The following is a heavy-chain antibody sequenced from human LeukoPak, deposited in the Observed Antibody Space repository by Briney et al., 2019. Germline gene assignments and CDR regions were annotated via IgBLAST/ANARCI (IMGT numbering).Heavy chain of an antibody. Sequence: SGPTLVKPTQTLTLTCTFSGFSLSTSGVGVGWIRQPPGKALEWLALIYWNDDKRYSPSLKSRLTITKDTSKNQVVLTMTNMDPVDTATYYCAHIDCSSTSCYTRYFDYWGQGTLVTVSS. CDR1: GFSLSTSGVG. V-gene: IGHV2-5*01. D-gene: IGHD2-2*02. J-gene: IGHJ4*02. CDR3: AHIDCSSTSCYTRYFDY. CDR2: IYWNDDK.